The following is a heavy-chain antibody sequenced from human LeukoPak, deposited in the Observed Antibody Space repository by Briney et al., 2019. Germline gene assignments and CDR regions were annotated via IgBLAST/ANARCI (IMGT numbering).Heavy chain of an antibody. CDR2: IYSGGNT. J-gene: IGHJ4*02. V-gene: IGHV3-53*01. CDR1: GFTVSSNY. CDR3: ARWWPRGHFDY. D-gene: IGHD2-15*01. Sequence: GGSLRLSCAASGFTVSSNYMSWVRQAPGKGLEWVSAIYSGGNTNYADSVKGRFTISRDNSKNTLFLQMNSLRAEDTAVYYCARWWPRGHFDYWGQGTLVTVSS.